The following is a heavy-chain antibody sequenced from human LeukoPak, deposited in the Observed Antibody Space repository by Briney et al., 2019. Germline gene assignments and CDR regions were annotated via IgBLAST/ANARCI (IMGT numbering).Heavy chain of an antibody. D-gene: IGHD5-12*01. CDR2: ITGSGGST. CDR1: GFTFSNYG. V-gene: IGHV3-23*01. Sequence: GGSLRLSCTASGFTFSNYGMVWVRQSPGKGLEWVSAITGSGGSTYYADSVKGRFTISRDNSKNTLYLQMNSLRAEDTAVYYCARGPSGYHNTGGQGTLVTVSS. J-gene: IGHJ4*02. CDR3: ARGPSGYHNT.